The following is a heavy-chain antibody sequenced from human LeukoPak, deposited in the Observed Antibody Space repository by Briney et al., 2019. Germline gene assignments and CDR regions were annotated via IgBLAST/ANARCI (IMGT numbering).Heavy chain of an antibody. CDR3: AKDLDFWSGYYGY. Sequence: PGGSLRLSCAASGFTFSSYAMSWVRQAPGKGLEWVSAISGSGGSTYYADSVKDRFTISRDNSKNTLYLQMNSLRAEDTAVYYCAKDLDFWSGYYGYWGQGTLVTVSS. V-gene: IGHV3-23*01. D-gene: IGHD3-3*01. J-gene: IGHJ4*02. CDR1: GFTFSSYA. CDR2: ISGSGGST.